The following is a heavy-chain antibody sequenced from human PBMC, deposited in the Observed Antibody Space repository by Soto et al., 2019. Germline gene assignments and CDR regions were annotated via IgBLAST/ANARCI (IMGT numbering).Heavy chain of an antibody. V-gene: IGHV3-23*01. CDR1: GLIFSDYA. CDR2: ISGSGGNT. D-gene: IGHD1-26*01. J-gene: IGHJ4*02. Sequence: EVQLLESGGDLVQPGGSLRLSCAASGLIFSDYAMSWVRQAPGKGLECVACISGSGGNTFYADSVTGRFTISRDNSKNTLSLHMNSLRVDDTAVYFCAKDRFGIVGPVDYWGQGTLVTVSS. CDR3: AKDRFGIVGPVDY.